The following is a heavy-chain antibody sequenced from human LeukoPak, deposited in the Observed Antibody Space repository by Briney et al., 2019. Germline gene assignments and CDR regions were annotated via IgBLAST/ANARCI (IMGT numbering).Heavy chain of an antibody. CDR3: GKGRDSSSWYAFDY. D-gene: IGHD6-13*01. CDR1: GGSFSGYY. J-gene: IGHJ4*02. V-gene: IGHV3-23*01. Sequence: ETLSLTCAVYGGSFSGYYWSWVRQAPGKGLEWVSGISESGGSTYYAESVKGRFTIFRDNSKNTLYLQMNSLRAEDTAVYYCGKGRDSSSWYAFDYWGQGTLVTVSS. CDR2: ISESGGST.